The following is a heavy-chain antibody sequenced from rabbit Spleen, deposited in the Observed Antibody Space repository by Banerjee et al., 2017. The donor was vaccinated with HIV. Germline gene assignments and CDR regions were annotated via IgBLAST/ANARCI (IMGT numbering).Heavy chain of an antibody. V-gene: IGHV1S45*01. CDR2: INIVTGKS. CDR3: ARDGAGGSYFAL. CDR1: GVSFSDKDV. J-gene: IGHJ3*01. D-gene: IGHD8-1*01. Sequence: EQLEESGGGLVKPEGSLTLTCKASGVSFSDKDVMCWVRQAPGKGLEWIACINIVTGKSVYASWAKGRFIMSRISSTTVTLQMTSLTAADTATYFCARDGAGGSYFALWGQGTLVTVS.